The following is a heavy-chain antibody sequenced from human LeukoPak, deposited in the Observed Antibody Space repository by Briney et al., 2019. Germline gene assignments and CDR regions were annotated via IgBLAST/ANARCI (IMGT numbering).Heavy chain of an antibody. D-gene: IGHD3-3*01. Sequence: ASVKVSCKASGGTFSSYSMNWVRQAPGKGLEWVSSISSSSSYIYYADSVKGRFTISRDNAKNSLYLQMNSLRAEDTAVYYCARACYDFWSGYYYYYGMDVWGQGTTVTVSS. CDR1: GGTFSSYS. J-gene: IGHJ6*02. CDR2: ISSSSSYI. V-gene: IGHV3-21*01. CDR3: ARACYDFWSGYYYYYGMDV.